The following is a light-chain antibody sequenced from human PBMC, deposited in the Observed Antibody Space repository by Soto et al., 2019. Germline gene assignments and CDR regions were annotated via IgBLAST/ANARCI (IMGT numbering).Light chain of an antibody. V-gene: IGKV1-39*01. J-gene: IGKJ2*01. CDR1: QSISSY. CDR2: AAS. Sequence: DIQMTQSPSSLSASVGDRVTITCRASQSISSYLNWYQQKPGKAPKLLIYAASSLQSGVPSRFSGSGSGTDFTLTISSLQPEYFATYYCQQSYSTRMYTFGQGTKLEIK. CDR3: QQSYSTRMYT.